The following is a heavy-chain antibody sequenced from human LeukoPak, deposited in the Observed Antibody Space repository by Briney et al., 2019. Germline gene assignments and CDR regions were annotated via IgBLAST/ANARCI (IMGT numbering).Heavy chain of an antibody. CDR3: ARDGTGSYHTSYYYYYYMDV. Sequence: GGSLRLSCAASGFTFSSYWMSWVRQAPGKGLEWVANIKQDGSEKYYVDSVKGRFTISRDNAKNSLYLQMNSLRAEDTAVYYCARDGTGSYHTSYYYYYYMDVWGKGTTVSVSS. CDR2: IKQDGSEK. CDR1: GFTFSSYW. J-gene: IGHJ6*03. V-gene: IGHV3-7*01. D-gene: IGHD1-26*01.